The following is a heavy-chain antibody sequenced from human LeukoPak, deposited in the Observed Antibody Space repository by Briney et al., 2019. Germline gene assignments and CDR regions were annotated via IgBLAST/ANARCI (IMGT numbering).Heavy chain of an antibody. D-gene: IGHD5-12*01. V-gene: IGHV1-2*02. CDR2: INPNSGGT. Sequence: GASVKVSCKASGYTFTGYYMHLVRQAPGQGLEWMGWINPNSGGTNYAQKFQGRVTMTRDTSISTAYMELSRLRSDDTAVYYCARPYSGYDLGAIDFDYWGQGTLVTVSS. J-gene: IGHJ4*02. CDR3: ARPYSGYDLGAIDFDY. CDR1: GYTFTGYY.